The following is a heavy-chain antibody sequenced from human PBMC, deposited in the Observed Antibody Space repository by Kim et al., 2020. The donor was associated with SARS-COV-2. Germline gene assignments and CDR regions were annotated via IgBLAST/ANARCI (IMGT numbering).Heavy chain of an antibody. CDR1: GFTFRSYS. J-gene: IGHJ4*02. V-gene: IGHV3-48*02. CDR3: VRDPEALDY. CDR2: ISSAGII. Sequence: GGSLRLSCAASGFTFRSYSMNWVRQAPGKGLEWVSYISSAGIIYYADSVKGRFTISRDNARDSLFLQMDGLSDEDTAVYYCVRDPEALDYWGQGALVIVSS.